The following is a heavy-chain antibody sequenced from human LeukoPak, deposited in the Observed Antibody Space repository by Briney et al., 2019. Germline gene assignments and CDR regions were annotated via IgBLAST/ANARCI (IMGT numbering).Heavy chain of an antibody. D-gene: IGHD2-21*02. J-gene: IGHJ4*02. V-gene: IGHV4-31*03. CDR3: AREGVVTTSFDY. Sequence: PSQTLSLTCTVSGGSIGSGGYYWSWVRQHPGEGLEWIGYIYYSGSTYYNPSLKSRVTISVDTSKNQFSLKLSSVTAADTAVYYCAREGVVTTSFDYWGQGTLVTVSS. CDR2: IYYSGST. CDR1: GGSIGSGGYY.